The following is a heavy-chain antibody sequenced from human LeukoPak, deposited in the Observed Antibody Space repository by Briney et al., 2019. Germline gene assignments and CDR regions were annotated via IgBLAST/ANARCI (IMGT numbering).Heavy chain of an antibody. J-gene: IGHJ4*02. CDR3: ATVTSYDSSGQKGYFDY. Sequence: ASVKISCKASGYTFTDHYMHWVQQAPGKGLEWLGRVDPEDGETIYAERFQGRVTIAADTSADTVYMELSSLRSEDTAVYYCATVTSYDSSGQKGYFDYWGQGTLVTVSS. CDR1: GYTFTDHY. CDR2: VDPEDGET. D-gene: IGHD3-22*01. V-gene: IGHV1-69-2*01.